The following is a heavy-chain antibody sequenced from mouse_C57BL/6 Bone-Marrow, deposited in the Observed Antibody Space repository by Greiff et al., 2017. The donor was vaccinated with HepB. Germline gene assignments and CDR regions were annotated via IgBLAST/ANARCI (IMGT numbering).Heavy chain of an antibody. CDR3: ARSYGSSYNYYAMDY. CDR2: IYPGDGDT. J-gene: IGHJ4*01. CDR1: GYSFSSSW. V-gene: IGHV1-82*01. Sequence: VKLMESGPELVKPGASVKISCKASGYSFSSSWMNWVKQRPGKGLAWIGRIYPGDGDTNYNGKFKGKDTLTADKSSSTAYMQHSSLTSEDSAVSFCARSYGSSYNYYAMDYWGQGTSVTVSS. D-gene: IGHD1-1*01.